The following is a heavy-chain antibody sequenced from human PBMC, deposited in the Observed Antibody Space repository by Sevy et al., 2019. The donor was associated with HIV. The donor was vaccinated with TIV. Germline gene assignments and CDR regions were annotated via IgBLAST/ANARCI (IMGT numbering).Heavy chain of an antibody. CDR3: AREGCTKPHDY. D-gene: IGHD2-8*01. CDR1: GFTFSKYS. V-gene: IGHV3-23*01. J-gene: IGHJ4*02. CDR2: LSFGCGEI. Sequence: GEALKISCAASGFTFSKYSMSWVRQPPGKGLEWVSTLSFGCGEINYADSVKGRFTISRDNSKSSVYLQMNNLRPEDTAVYYCAREGCTKPHDYWGQGTMVTVSS.